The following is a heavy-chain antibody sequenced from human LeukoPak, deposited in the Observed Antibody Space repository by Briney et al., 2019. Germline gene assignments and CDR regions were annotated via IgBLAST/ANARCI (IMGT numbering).Heavy chain of an antibody. Sequence: GESLKIPCKGSGYSFTSYWIGWVRQIPGKGLGWVGFIYPGDSDTRYSPSFQGQVTISADKSISTAYLQWSSLKASDTAMYYCARLGGYSYGALDGYDYWGQGTLVTVSS. CDR1: GYSFTSYW. J-gene: IGHJ4*02. CDR2: IYPGDSDT. CDR3: ARLGGYSYGALDGYDY. D-gene: IGHD5-18*01. V-gene: IGHV5-51*01.